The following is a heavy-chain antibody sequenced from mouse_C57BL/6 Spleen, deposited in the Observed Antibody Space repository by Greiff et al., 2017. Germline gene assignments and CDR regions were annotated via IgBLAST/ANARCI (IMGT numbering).Heavy chain of an antibody. D-gene: IGHD2-14*01. V-gene: IGHV1-85*01. J-gene: IGHJ2*01. CDR3: ARRGTGRGYFDY. CDR1: GYTFTSYD. CDR2: IYPRVGST. Sequence: QVQLQQSGPELVKPGASVKLSCKASGYTFTSYDINWVKQRPGQGLEWIGWIYPRVGSTKYHEKFKGKATLTVDTSSSTAYMELHSRTSEDSAVNFCARRGTGRGYFDYWGQGTTLTVSS.